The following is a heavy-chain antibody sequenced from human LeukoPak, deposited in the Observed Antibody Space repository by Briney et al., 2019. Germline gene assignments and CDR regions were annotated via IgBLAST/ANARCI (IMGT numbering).Heavy chain of an antibody. CDR1: GFSFSSFS. CDR3: AGDPSRIAVAGGRLDY. J-gene: IGHJ4*02. CDR2: LSYDGSDK. D-gene: IGHD6-19*01. V-gene: IGHV3-30*04. Sequence: GGSLRLSCVASGFSFSSFSMHWVCQAPGKGLEWVAFLSYDGSDKYYADSVMGRFTISRDNSKNTVYLEVNRPTHEDTAVYYCAGDPSRIAVAGGRLDYWGQGTPVIVSS.